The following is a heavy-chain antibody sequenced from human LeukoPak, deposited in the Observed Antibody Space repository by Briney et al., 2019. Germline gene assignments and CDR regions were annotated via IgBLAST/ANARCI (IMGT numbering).Heavy chain of an antibody. D-gene: IGHD6-19*01. CDR1: GFTFSSYA. CDR2: ISGSGGST. CDR3: ARPASSGWPHVGYFQH. V-gene: IGHV3-23*01. J-gene: IGHJ1*01. Sequence: PGGSLRLSCAASGFTFSSYAMSWVRQAPGKGLEWVSAISGSGGSTYYADSVKGRFTISRDNSKNTLYLQMNSLRAEDTAVYYCARPASSGWPHVGYFQHWGQGTLVTVSS.